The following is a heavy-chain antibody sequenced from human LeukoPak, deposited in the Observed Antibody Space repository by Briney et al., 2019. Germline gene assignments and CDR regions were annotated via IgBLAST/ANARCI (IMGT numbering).Heavy chain of an antibody. CDR3: ARDRWDIVVVPAARPVWELWFDP. V-gene: IGHV1-18*01. Sequence: ASVKVSCKASGYTFTSYGISCVRQAPGRGLEWMGWISVYNGNTNYAQKLQGRVTMTTDTSTSTAYMELRSLRSDDTAVYYCARDRWDIVVVPAARPVWELWFDPWGQGTLVTVSS. J-gene: IGHJ5*02. CDR2: ISVYNGNT. CDR1: GYTFTSYG. D-gene: IGHD2-2*01.